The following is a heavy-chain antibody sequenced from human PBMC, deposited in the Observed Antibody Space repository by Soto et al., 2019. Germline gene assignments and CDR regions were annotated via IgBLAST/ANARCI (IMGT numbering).Heavy chain of an antibody. J-gene: IGHJ4*02. Sequence: SETLSLTCTVSGGSVSGYYWSWIRQPPGKGLEWIGNIHYSGSTNYNSSLESRVTISLDTSKNQFSLKLSSMTAADTAVYYCARVGSGSYGPYFDFWGQGTLVTVSS. CDR2: IHYSGST. CDR1: GGSVSGYY. D-gene: IGHD1-26*01. CDR3: ARVGSGSYGPYFDF. V-gene: IGHV4-59*02.